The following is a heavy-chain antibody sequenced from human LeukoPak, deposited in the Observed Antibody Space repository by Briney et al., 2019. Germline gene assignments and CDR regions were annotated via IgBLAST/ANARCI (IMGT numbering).Heavy chain of an antibody. Sequence: PSETPSLTCTVSGGSISSYYWSWIRQPPGKGLEWIGYIYYSGSTNYNPSLKSRVTISVDTSKNQFSLKLSSVTAADTAVYYCAREQQLDAYDIWGHGTMVTFST. CDR3: AREQQLDAYDI. D-gene: IGHD6-13*01. CDR1: GGSISSYY. V-gene: IGHV4-59*12. CDR2: IYYSGST. J-gene: IGHJ3*02.